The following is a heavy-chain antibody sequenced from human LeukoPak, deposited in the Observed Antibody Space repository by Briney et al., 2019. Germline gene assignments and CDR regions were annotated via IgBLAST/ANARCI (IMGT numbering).Heavy chain of an antibody. V-gene: IGHV1-18*01. CDR1: GYTFTNYG. Sequence: GASVKVSCKASGYTFTNYGISWVRQAPGQGLEWMGWISAYNGNTNYAQKFQGRITMTTDTSTSTAYMELRSLRSDDTAVYYCARDLKMGYSSGRHSWGTGSSNDYWGQGTLVTVSS. CDR3: ARDLKMGYSSGRHSWGTGSSNDY. D-gene: IGHD6-19*01. J-gene: IGHJ4*02. CDR2: ISAYNGNT.